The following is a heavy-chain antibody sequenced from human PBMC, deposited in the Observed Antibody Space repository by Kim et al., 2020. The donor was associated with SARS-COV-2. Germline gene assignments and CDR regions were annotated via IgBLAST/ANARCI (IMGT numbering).Heavy chain of an antibody. CDR3: ARVMSNWNYYFDY. J-gene: IGHJ4*02. Sequence: ASVKVSCKASGYTFTGYYMHWVRQAPGQGLEWMGRINPNSGGTNYAQKFQGRVTMTRDTSISTAYMELSRLRSDDTAVYYCARVMSNWNYYFDYWGQGTLVTVSS. CDR1: GYTFTGYY. D-gene: IGHD1-7*01. V-gene: IGHV1-2*06. CDR2: INPNSGGT.